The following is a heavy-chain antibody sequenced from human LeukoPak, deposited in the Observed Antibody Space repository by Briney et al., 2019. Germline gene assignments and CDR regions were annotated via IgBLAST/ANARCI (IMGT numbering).Heavy chain of an antibody. D-gene: IGHD3-9*01. CDR1: GFTFNQFW. CDR2: VNEHGSNT. V-gene: IGHV3-74*01. Sequence: PGGSRILSCEASGFTFNQFWMHWVRQAPGKGLVWVSRVNEHGSNTHYAGAVKGRFTVSRDNAKNTLYLQMDNLRAEDTAVYYCATDLILTGYYSGDYWGQGTPVTVSS. CDR3: ATDLILTGYYSGDY. J-gene: IGHJ4*02.